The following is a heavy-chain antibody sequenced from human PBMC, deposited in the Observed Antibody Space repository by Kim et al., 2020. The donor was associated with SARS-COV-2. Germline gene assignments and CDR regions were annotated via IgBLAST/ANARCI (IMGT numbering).Heavy chain of an antibody. Sequence: GGSLRLSCAASGFTFSGSAMHWVRQASGKGLEWVGRIRSKANSYATAYAASVKGRFTISRDDSKNTAYLQMNSLKTEDTAVYYCTRMLAAAGWYYYYYGMDVWGQGTTVTVSS. J-gene: IGHJ6*02. CDR1: GFTFSGSA. CDR3: TRMLAAAGWYYYYYGMDV. D-gene: IGHD6-13*01. CDR2: IRSKANSYAT. V-gene: IGHV3-73*01.